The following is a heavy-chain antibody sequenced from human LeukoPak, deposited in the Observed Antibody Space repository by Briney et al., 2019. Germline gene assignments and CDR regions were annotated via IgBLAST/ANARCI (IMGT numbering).Heavy chain of an antibody. CDR3: ARVSITMVRGVIITDWFDP. J-gene: IGHJ5*02. CDR1: GYSINSGYW. V-gene: IGHV4-4*02. CDR2: ILRSGST. D-gene: IGHD3-10*01. Sequence: SETLSLTCAVSGYSINSGYWWSWVRQPPGEGLEWIGEILRSGSTNYNPSLKSRVTISVDTSKNQFSLKLSSVTAADTAVYYCARVSITMVRGVIITDWFDPWGQGTLVTVSS.